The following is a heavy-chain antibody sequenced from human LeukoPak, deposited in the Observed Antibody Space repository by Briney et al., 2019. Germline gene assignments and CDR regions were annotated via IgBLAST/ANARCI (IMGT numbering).Heavy chain of an antibody. Sequence: SDTLSLTCSVSGASLSSSYWAWLRQPPGRGLEWIGFSYYTGNSNYSPSLNGRVTISFASSKNQFSLRLRSVAATDTAVYYCARRVHNRGLYDLGAFDVWGQGTVVTVSS. V-gene: IGHV4-59*08. CDR3: ARRVHNRGLYDLGAFDV. CDR1: GASLSSSY. D-gene: IGHD1-14*01. J-gene: IGHJ3*01. CDR2: SYYTGNS.